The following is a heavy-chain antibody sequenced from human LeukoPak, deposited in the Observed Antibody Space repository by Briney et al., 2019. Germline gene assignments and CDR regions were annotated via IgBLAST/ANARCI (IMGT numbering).Heavy chain of an antibody. Sequence: PGGSLRLSCAASGFSVSSNYMSWVRQAPGKGLEWVSLIYSGGSTYYADSVKGRFTISRDNSKNTLYLQMNSLRAEDTAVYYCARADNVGKYSSGWYHFDYWGQVTIVTVSS. CDR2: IYSGGST. CDR1: GFSVSSNY. V-gene: IGHV3-53*01. D-gene: IGHD6-19*01. CDR3: ARADNVGKYSSGWYHFDY. J-gene: IGHJ4*02.